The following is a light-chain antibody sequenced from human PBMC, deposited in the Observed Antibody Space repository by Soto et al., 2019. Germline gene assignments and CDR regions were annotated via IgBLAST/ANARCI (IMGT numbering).Light chain of an antibody. CDR2: EVS. V-gene: IGLV2-8*01. Sequence: QSVLTQPASVSGSPGQSITISCTGTSREIGGYNYVSWYQQHPGKAPKLMIFEVSKRPSGVPDRFSGSKSGNTASLTVSGLQAEDEADYYCSSFAGSNNFGVFGTGTKVTVL. J-gene: IGLJ1*01. CDR1: SREIGGYNY. CDR3: SSFAGSNNFGV.